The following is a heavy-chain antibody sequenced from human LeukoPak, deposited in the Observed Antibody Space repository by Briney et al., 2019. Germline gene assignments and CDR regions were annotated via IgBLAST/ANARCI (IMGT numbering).Heavy chain of an antibody. D-gene: IGHD2-2*01. J-gene: IGHJ4*02. CDR3: AKERIVVVPAAFDY. V-gene: IGHV3-30*18. CDR1: GFTFSSYG. Sequence: GRSLRLSCAASGFTFSSYGMHWVRQAPGKGLEWVAVISYDGSNKYYADSVKGRLTISRDNSKNTLYLQMNSLRAEDTAVYYCAKERIVVVPAAFDYWGQGTLVTVSS. CDR2: ISYDGSNK.